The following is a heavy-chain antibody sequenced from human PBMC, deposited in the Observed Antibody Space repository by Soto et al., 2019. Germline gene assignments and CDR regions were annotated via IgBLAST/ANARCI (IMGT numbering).Heavy chain of an antibody. Sequence: GASVKVSCKASGFTFTGYYMHWVRQAPGQGLEWIGWINPNSGVANYAQKFQGWVTITRDTSISTAYMELSRLRSDDTAVYYCARSIITIFGVVSFDYWGQGTLVTVSS. V-gene: IGHV1-2*04. D-gene: IGHD3-3*01. CDR1: GFTFTGYY. CDR2: INPNSGVA. J-gene: IGHJ4*02. CDR3: ARSIITIFGVVSFDY.